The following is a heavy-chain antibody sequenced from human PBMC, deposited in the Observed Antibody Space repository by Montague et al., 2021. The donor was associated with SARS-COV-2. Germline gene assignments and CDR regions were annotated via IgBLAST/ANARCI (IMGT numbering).Heavy chain of an antibody. D-gene: IGHD3-10*01. CDR2: IYYSGSA. Sequence: SETLSLTCSVSGDSINNSRYYWGWIRQPPGKGLEWIGTIYYSGSASYXPSLKIRVTISVDTSKDQFSLKLNSVTATDTAVYYCARLESTRGVIIRGAFHIWGQGTKVTVSS. V-gene: IGHV4-39*01. CDR1: GDSINNSRYY. CDR3: ARLESTRGVIIRGAFHI. J-gene: IGHJ3*02.